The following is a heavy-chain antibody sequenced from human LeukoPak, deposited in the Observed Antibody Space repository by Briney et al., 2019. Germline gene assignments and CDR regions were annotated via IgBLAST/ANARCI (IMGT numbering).Heavy chain of an antibody. CDR2: ISYTGIT. D-gene: IGHD4-23*01. CDR3: ARVKAVVTPWVFDY. CDR1: GGSISSSTYY. Sequence: SETLSLTCTVSGGSISSSTYYWDWIRQPPGKGLAWIGSISYTGITYYNPSLKSRVTISVDTSKNQFSLRLSSVTAADTAVYFCARVKAVVTPWVFDYWGQGSLVTVSS. J-gene: IGHJ4*02. V-gene: IGHV4-39*07.